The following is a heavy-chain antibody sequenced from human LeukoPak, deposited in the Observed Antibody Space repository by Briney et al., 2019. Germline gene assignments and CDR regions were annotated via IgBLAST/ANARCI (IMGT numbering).Heavy chain of an antibody. Sequence: PGGSLRLSCAASGFTLSMYWMNWVRQAPGKGLELVANINADGSDKYFMDSVKGRFSISRDNANNRLYLQMTSLRAEDTAVYYCMPGRGYWGQGTLVAVSS. CDR2: INADGSDK. J-gene: IGHJ4*02. CDR1: GFTLSMYW. V-gene: IGHV3-7*01. CDR3: MPGRGY. D-gene: IGHD2-8*02.